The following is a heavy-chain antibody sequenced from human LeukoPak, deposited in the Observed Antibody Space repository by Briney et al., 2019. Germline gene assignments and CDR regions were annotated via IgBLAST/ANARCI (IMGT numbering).Heavy chain of an antibody. CDR1: GGTFSSYA. J-gene: IGHJ6*03. Sequence: GASVKVSCKASGGTFSSYAISWGRQATGQGLEWMGWMNPNSGNTGYAQKFQGRVTITRNTSISTAYMELSSLRSEDTAVYYCARRYSSSWYPGYMDVWGKGTTVTVSS. CDR3: ARRYSSSWYPGYMDV. CDR2: MNPNSGNT. V-gene: IGHV1-8*03. D-gene: IGHD6-13*01.